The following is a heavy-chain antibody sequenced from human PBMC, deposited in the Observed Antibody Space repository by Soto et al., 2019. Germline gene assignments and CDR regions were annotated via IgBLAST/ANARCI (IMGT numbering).Heavy chain of an antibody. J-gene: IGHJ4*02. CDR3: AKRGMVVVVVAATPSYYFDY. D-gene: IGHD2-15*01. CDR2: ISGSGGST. CDR1: GFTFSSYA. V-gene: IGHV3-23*01. Sequence: EVQLLESGGGLVQPGGSLRLSCAASGFTFSSYAMSWVRQAPGKGLEWVSAISGSGGSTYYADSVKGRFTISRDNSKNTLYLQMNSPRAEDTAVYYCAKRGMVVVVVAATPSYYFDYWGQGTLVTVSS.